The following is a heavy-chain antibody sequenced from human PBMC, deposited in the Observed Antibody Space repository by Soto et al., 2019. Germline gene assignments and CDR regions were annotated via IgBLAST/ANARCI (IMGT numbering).Heavy chain of an antibody. CDR2: IMPPVDSA. J-gene: IGHJ6*01. CDR1: GGTLSDYA. CDR3: AVAAVREILIELLSGMAV. V-gene: IGHV1-69*01. D-gene: IGHD3-10*01. Sequence: SVQVSCKASGGTLSDYAVSWVRKARGQGLEWMGGIMPPVDSANYAQKSPGRLTNTADESPSSPTLAFSSLPSDHPALYYCAVAAVREILIELLSGMAVCGHLPTFTVSS.